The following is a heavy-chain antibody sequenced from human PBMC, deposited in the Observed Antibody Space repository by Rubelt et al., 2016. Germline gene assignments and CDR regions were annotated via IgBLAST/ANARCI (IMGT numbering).Heavy chain of an antibody. CDR3: ARGNGVVGQLDS. CDR2: ISSSSTYI. Sequence: GSGGGLVQPGGSLRLSCTASGFTFSSNAMYWVRQAPGKGLEWVSSISSSSTYIYYADSVKGRFTISRDNAKNSLYLQMNNLRAEDTAVYYCARGNGVVGQLDSWGQGTLVTVSS. J-gene: IGHJ4*02. D-gene: IGHD1-26*01. V-gene: IGHV3-21*04. CDR1: GFTFSSNA.